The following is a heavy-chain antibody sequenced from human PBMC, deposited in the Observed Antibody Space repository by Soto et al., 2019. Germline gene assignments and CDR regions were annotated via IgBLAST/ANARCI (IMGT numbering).Heavy chain of an antibody. J-gene: IGHJ5*02. CDR2: IDLNNGDT. Sequence: QVQVVQSGAEVKKPGASVKVSCKASGFAFTAYHMHWVRQAPGQGLEWMGWIDLNNGDTHYEQKFQGWVTMTRDKSISTAYMELGNLKSDDTAVYYCARQHGDYYRWFDPWGQGTLDTVSS. D-gene: IGHD4-17*01. CDR1: GFAFTAYH. CDR3: ARQHGDYYRWFDP. V-gene: IGHV1-2*04.